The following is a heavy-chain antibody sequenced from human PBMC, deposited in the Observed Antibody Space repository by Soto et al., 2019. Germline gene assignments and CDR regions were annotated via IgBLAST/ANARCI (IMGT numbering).Heavy chain of an antibody. CDR3: ARRIVATETFDY. V-gene: IGHV4-39*01. J-gene: IGHJ4*02. D-gene: IGHD5-12*01. CDR2: VYYSGST. Sequence: SETLSLTCTVSGGSISSISSYWGWIRQPPGKGLEWIGNVYYSGSTYSNPSLKSRLTISADTSKNQFSLKLSSVTAADTAVYFCARRIVATETFDYWGQGTLVTVSS. CDR1: GGSISSISSY.